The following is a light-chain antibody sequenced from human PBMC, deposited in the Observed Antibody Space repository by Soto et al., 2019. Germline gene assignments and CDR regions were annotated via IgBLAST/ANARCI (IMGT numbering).Light chain of an antibody. CDR3: QQSDSLPIT. J-gene: IGKJ5*01. CDR1: QDISNY. Sequence: DIQMNQSPSSLSASVGDRVTITCRASQDISNYLNWYQQRPGKAPKLLIYDASNLERGVPSRFSGTRSGTHFTFAITSLQPEDVATYYCQQSDSLPITFSQGTRLEI. CDR2: DAS. V-gene: IGKV1-33*01.